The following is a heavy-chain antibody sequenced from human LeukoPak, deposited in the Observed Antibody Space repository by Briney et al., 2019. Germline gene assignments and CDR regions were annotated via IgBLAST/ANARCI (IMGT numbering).Heavy chain of an antibody. V-gene: IGHV1-18*01. Sequence: GASVTVSCKASGYTFTSYGISWVRQAPGQGLEWMGWISAYNGNTNYAQKLQGRVTMTTDTSTSTAYMELRSLRSDDTAVYYCAREPGYSSSWYEGFDYWGQGTLVTVSS. CDR2: ISAYNGNT. D-gene: IGHD6-13*01. CDR1: GYTFTSYG. J-gene: IGHJ4*02. CDR3: AREPGYSSSWYEGFDY.